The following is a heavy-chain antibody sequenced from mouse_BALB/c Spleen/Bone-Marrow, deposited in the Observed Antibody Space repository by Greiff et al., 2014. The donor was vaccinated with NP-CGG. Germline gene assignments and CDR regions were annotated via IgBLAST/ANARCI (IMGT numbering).Heavy chain of an antibody. V-gene: IGHV1S137*01. J-gene: IGHJ2*01. D-gene: IGHD1-1*01. CDR3: ARRGYGNSPFDY. CDR1: GYTFTDYA. CDR2: ISTYSGNT. Sequence: QVQLKQSGPELVRPGASVKISCKASGYTFTDYAMHWVKQSPAKSLEWIGVISTYSGNTNYNEKFKGKATMTVDKSSSTAYMELARLASEDSAIYYCARRGYGNSPFDYWGQGTPLTVSS.